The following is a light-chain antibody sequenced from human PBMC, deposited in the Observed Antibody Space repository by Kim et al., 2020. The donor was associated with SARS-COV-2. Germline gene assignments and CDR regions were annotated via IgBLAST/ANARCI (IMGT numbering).Light chain of an antibody. V-gene: IGKV2-30*02. J-gene: IGKJ1*01. CDR2: RVS. CDR3: VQGAHWPPWT. CDR1: QSLVHSDGNTY. Sequence: DVVMTQSPLSLPVTLGQSASISCRSSQSLVHSDGNTYLSWLQQRPGQSPRRLIYRVSKRDSGVPERFSGSGSGTDFTLEISRVEAEDVGVYYCVQGAHWPPWTFGQGTKVDIK.